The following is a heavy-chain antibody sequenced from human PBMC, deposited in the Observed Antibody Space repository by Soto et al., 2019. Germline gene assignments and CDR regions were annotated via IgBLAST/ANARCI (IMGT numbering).Heavy chain of an antibody. J-gene: IGHJ4*02. V-gene: IGHV4-59*08. CDR1: GGSISSYY. Sequence: SETLSLTCTVSGGSISSYYWSWIRQPPGKGLEWIGYIYYSGSTNYNPSLKSRVTISVDTSKNQFSLKLNSMTAADTAVYYCARHNYGSGTTYFDYWGQGTLVTVSS. CDR3: ARHNYGSGTTYFDY. CDR2: IYYSGST. D-gene: IGHD3-10*01.